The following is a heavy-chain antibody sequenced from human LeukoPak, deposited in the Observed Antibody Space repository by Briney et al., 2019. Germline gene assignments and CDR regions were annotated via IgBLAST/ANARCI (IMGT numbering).Heavy chain of an antibody. CDR1: GGTFTSYG. J-gene: IGHJ4*02. CDR2: IIPIFGIA. Sequence: SVTLSFKASGGTFTSYGISWVRQAPGQGLEWMGRIIPIFGIANYAQKFQGRGTITADKSTSTAYMELSSLRSEGTAVYDCARVTETYCGSDCYDYWGQGTLVTVSS. D-gene: IGHD2-21*01. CDR3: ARVTETYCGSDCYDY. V-gene: IGHV1-69*04.